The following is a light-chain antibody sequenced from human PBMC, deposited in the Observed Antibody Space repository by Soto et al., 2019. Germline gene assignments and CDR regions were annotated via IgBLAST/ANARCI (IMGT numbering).Light chain of an antibody. CDR2: DNV. CDR3: QSYDSSLSGVV. Sequence: QSVLTQAPSVSGAPGQRVTISCTGSSSSIGAGHGVHWYQQLPGTAPKLLMFDNVNRPSGVSDRFSGSKSGTSASLAISGLQAEDEGVYYCQSYDSSLSGVVFGGGTKLTVL. V-gene: IGLV1-40*01. J-gene: IGLJ2*01. CDR1: SSSIGAGHG.